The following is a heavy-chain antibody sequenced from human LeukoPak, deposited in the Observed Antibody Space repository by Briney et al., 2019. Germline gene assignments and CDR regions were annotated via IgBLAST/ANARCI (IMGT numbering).Heavy chain of an antibody. CDR3: TTLRLALAYGVDV. Sequence: GGSLRLSCAASGFTFSNAWMSWVRQAPGQGLEWIGRIKSKTDGETTEYAAPVKGRFTISRDDSKNTLYLQMNSLKTEDTAVYYCTTLRLALAYGVDVWGQGTTVTVSS. CDR2: IKSKTDGETT. V-gene: IGHV3-15*01. D-gene: IGHD5/OR15-5a*01. J-gene: IGHJ6*02. CDR1: GFTFSNAW.